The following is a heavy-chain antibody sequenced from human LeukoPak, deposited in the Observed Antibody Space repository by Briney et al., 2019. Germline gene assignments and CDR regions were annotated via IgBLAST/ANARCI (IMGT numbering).Heavy chain of an antibody. CDR2: ISNSGAST. V-gene: IGHV3-23*01. CDR1: GFTVSSNY. CDR3: AKDRPLYGDYRLIFDY. J-gene: IGHJ4*02. Sequence: GGSLRLSCAASGFTVSSNYMSWVRQAPGKGLEWVSIISNSGASTYYADSVKGRFTISRDTSKNTLYLQMSSLRAEDTAIYYCAKDRPLYGDYRLIFDYWGQGTLVTVSS. D-gene: IGHD4-17*01.